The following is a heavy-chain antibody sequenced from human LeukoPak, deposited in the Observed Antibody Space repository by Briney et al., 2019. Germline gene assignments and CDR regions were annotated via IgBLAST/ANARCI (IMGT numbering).Heavy chain of an antibody. CDR2: IIPIFGTA. CDR3: ARDNPEEGLYGMDV. CDR1: GGTFSSYA. V-gene: IGHV1-69*01. J-gene: IGHJ6*01. D-gene: IGHD3/OR15-3a*01. Sequence: ASVKVSCKASGGTFSSYATSWVRQAPGQGLEWMGGIIPIFGTANYAQKFQGRVTITADESTSTAYMELSSLRSEDTAVYYCARDNPEEGLYGMDVWGQGTTVTVSS.